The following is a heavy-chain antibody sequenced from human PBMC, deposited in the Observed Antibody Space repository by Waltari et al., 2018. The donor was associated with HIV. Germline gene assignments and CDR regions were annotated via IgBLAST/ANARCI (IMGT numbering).Heavy chain of an antibody. CDR3: VRVAGSIDY. CDR2: MHLNRGNR. CDR1: GYTFTRYD. J-gene: IGHJ4*02. Sequence: QVSLVQSGAEVKKPGASVKVSCKASGYTFTRYDINWVRQATGQGLEWMGWMHLNRGNRGYAQKFQGRVTLTKDSTITTAFMELSDLRSDDTAIYYCVRVAGSIDYWGQGTLVTVSS. V-gene: IGHV1-8*01.